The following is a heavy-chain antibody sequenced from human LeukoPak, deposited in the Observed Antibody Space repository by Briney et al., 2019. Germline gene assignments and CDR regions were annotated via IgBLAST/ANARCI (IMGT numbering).Heavy chain of an antibody. V-gene: IGHV3-48*03. CDR1: EFTFTSYE. CDR3: ARGPSIAARYDAFDI. CDR2: ISSSGNTI. J-gene: IGHJ3*02. D-gene: IGHD6-6*01. Sequence: GGSLTLSCAASEFTFTSYELNWVRQAPGKGREWVSYISSSGNTISYADSVKGRFTISRDNAKNSLYLQVISLRAEDTAVYYCARGPSIAARYDAFDIWGQGTMVTVSS.